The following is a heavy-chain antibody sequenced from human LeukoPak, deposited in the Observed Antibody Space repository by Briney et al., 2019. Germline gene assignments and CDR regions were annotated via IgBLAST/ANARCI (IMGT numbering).Heavy chain of an antibody. D-gene: IGHD3-22*01. J-gene: IGHJ4*02. Sequence: SETLSLTCTVSGVSISSSSYYWGWVRQPPGKGLEWIGSIYYSGSTYSTPSLKRRVTISVGTSKNQFSLKLSSVTAADTAVYYCARTSHYYDSSGFDFDYWGQGTLVTVSS. CDR2: IYYSGST. V-gene: IGHV4-39*01. CDR1: GVSISSSSYY. CDR3: ARTSHYYDSSGFDFDY.